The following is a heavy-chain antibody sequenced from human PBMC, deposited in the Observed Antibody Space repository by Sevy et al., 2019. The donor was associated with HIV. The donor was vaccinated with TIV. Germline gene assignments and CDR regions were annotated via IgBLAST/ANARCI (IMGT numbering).Heavy chain of an antibody. D-gene: IGHD2-15*01. CDR1: GFTFSNYA. V-gene: IGHV3-23*01. CDR3: ARNPGYCSGGTCYWYFDL. Sequence: GGSLRLSCAASGFTFSNYAMSWVRQAPRKGLEWVSGISGSGGSTYYADSVKGRFTISRDNSKNTLYLQMSSLRAEDTAVYYCARNPGYCSGGTCYWYFDLWGRGTLVTVSS. CDR2: ISGSGGST. J-gene: IGHJ2*01.